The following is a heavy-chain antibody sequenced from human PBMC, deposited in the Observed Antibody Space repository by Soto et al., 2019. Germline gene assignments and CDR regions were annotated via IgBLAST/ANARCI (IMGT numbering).Heavy chain of an antibody. J-gene: IGHJ5*02. CDR3: ARGVLLWCGELSRFDP. CDR1: GYTFTSYG. CDR2: ISAYNGNT. Sequence: QVQLVQSGAEVKKPGASVKVACKASGYTFTSYGISWVRQAPGQGLEWMGWISAYNGNTNYAQKLQGRVTMTTDTXRXXAYMELRSLRSDATAVYYCARGVLLWCGELSRFDPWGQGTLVTVSS. V-gene: IGHV1-18*01. D-gene: IGHD3-10*01.